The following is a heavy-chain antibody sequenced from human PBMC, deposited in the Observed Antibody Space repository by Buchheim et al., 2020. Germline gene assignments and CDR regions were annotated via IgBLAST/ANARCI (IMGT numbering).Heavy chain of an antibody. Sequence: QVQLVESGGGLVKPGGSLRLSCAASGFTFSNYYMPWIRQAPGKGLEWVSYISSSGRTIYYADPVRGRFPIPRANATNPLFLQMNSLRAEDTAVYYCARDDYFYYYGMDVWGQGTT. J-gene: IGHJ6*02. CDR2: ISSSGRTI. CDR3: ARDDYFYYYGMDV. CDR1: GFTFSNYY. V-gene: IGHV3-11*01.